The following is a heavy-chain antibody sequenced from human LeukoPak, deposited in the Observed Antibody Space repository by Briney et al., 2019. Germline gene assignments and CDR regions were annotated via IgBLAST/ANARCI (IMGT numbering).Heavy chain of an antibody. D-gene: IGHD6-13*01. J-gene: IGHJ5*02. CDR1: GYTFTSHG. Sequence: ASVKVSCKASGYTFTSHGITWVRQAPGQGLEWMGWINPNSGDTNNAQKFQGRVTMTSDTSISTAYMELSSLTSDDTAVYYCARAVAAIVNWFDPWGQGTLVTVSS. V-gene: IGHV1-2*02. CDR2: INPNSGDT. CDR3: ARAVAAIVNWFDP.